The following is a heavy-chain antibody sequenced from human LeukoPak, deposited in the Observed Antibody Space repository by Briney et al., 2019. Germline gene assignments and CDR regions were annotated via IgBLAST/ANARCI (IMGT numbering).Heavy chain of an antibody. CDR1: GFTFSSYA. V-gene: IGHV3-30*04. CDR3: ARDLPHYYGSGSYSNYYYYGMDV. CDR2: ISYDGSNK. D-gene: IGHD3-10*01. Sequence: GGSLRLSCAASGFTFSSYAMHWVRQAPGKGLEWVAVISYDGSNKYYADSVKGRFTIPRDNSKNTLYLQMNSLRAEDTAVYYCARDLPHYYGSGSYSNYYYYGMDVWGKGTTVTVSS. J-gene: IGHJ6*04.